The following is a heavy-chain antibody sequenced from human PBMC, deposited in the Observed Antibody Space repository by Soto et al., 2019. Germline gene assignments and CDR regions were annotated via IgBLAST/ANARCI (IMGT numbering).Heavy chain of an antibody. J-gene: IGHJ6*02. Sequence: ASVKVSCKASGYTFTGYYMHWVRQAPGQGLEWMGWINPNSGGTNYAQKFQGWVTMTRDTSISTAYMELSRLRSDDTAVYYCALHSYYGDPVQRDVWGQGTTVTVSS. CDR2: INPNSGGT. V-gene: IGHV1-2*04. CDR3: ALHSYYGDPVQRDV. CDR1: GYTFTGYY. D-gene: IGHD4-17*01.